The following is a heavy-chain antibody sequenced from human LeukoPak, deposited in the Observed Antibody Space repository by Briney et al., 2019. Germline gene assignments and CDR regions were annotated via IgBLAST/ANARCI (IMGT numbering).Heavy chain of an antibody. D-gene: IGHD1-26*01. J-gene: IGHJ4*02. V-gene: IGHV4-59*01. CDR1: GVSIRSDY. CDR3: ARVRADIVGATMIDY. CDR2: IHYGGNT. Sequence: SETLPLTCSVSGVSIRSDYWSWIRQPPGKGLEWIGCIHYGGNTNYDPFLKSRVTISVDTSKNQFSLKLSSVTAADTAVYYCARVRADIVGATMIDYWGQGTLVTVSS.